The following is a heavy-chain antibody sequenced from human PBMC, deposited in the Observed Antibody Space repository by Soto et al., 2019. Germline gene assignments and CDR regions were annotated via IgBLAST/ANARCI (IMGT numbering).Heavy chain of an antibody. CDR2: VNTGSTAT. CDR3: VRGMTSHDY. J-gene: IGHJ4*02. CDR1: GFIFSTYS. Sequence: GGSLRLSCAASGFIFSTYSMNWVRQAPGKGLEWLSFVNTGSTATYYADSVNGRFTISRDNAKDSLYLQMNSLRDDDTALYFCVRGMTSHDYWGQGTQVTVSS. V-gene: IGHV3-48*02. D-gene: IGHD4-17*01.